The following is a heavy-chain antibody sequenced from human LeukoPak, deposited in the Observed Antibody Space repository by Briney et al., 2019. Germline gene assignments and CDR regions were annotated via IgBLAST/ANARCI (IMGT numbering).Heavy chain of an antibody. Sequence: SETLSLTCTASGGSISSSAYYWGWIRQPPGKGLEWIGSLYYSGSTYYNPSLKSRVTISVDRSKNQFSLKLSSVTAADTAVYYCARGGYSGYAPDYWGQGTLVTVSS. J-gene: IGHJ4*02. CDR1: GGSISSSAYY. CDR2: LYYSGST. D-gene: IGHD5-12*01. V-gene: IGHV4-39*07. CDR3: ARGGYSGYAPDY.